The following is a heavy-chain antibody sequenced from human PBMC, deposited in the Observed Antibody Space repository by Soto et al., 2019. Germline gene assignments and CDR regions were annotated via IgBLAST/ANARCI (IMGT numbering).Heavy chain of an antibody. CDR3: ARDWSGIAPAAAYYYYGLDG. CDR2: INPNTGGT. V-gene: IGHV1-2*02. D-gene: IGHD6-13*01. CDR1: GYSFIGYY. Sequence: GASVKVSCKASGYSFIGYYLHWVRQAPGQGLEWMGWINPNTGGTNYAQKFQGRVSMTRDTSISTAYLEFSSLRSDDTAVYYCARDWSGIAPAAAYYYYGLDGWGQATTVTVSS. J-gene: IGHJ6*02.